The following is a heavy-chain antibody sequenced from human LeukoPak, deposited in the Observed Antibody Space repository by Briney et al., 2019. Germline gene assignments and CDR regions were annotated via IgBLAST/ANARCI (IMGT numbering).Heavy chain of an antibody. V-gene: IGHV4-4*02. CDR1: GGSISSSNL. J-gene: IGHJ5*02. Sequence: KPSETLSLTCAVSGGSISSSNLWSWVRQPPGKGLEWIGEIYHTGSSNYNPSLKSRVTISVDKSKSQFSLKLSSVTAADTAVYYCARGGTTVAGTFWFDPWGQGTLVTVSS. D-gene: IGHD6-19*01. CDR2: IYHTGSS. CDR3: ARGGTTVAGTFWFDP.